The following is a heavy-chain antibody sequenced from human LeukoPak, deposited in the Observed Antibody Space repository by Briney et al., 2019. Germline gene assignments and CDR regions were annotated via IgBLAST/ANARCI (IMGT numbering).Heavy chain of an antibody. D-gene: IGHD3-22*01. CDR2: IYTSGST. Sequence: SETLSLTCTVSGGSVSSYYWSWIRQPPGKGLEWIGYIYTSGSTNYNPSLKCRVTISVDTSKNQFSLKLSSVTAPDTAVYYCARHRMYYDSSGYYWFDPWGQGTLVTVSS. V-gene: IGHV4-4*09. CDR1: GGSVSSYY. CDR3: ARHRMYYDSSGYYWFDP. J-gene: IGHJ5*02.